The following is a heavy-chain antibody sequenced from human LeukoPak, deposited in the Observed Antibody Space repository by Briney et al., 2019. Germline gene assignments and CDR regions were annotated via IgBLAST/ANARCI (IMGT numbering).Heavy chain of an antibody. J-gene: IGHJ4*02. CDR2: IGSSGGST. V-gene: IGHV3-23*01. D-gene: IGHD3-3*01. CDR3: AKDHDFWSG. Sequence: PGGSLRLSCAASGFTFSSYAMSWVRQAPGKGLEWVSAIGSSGGSTYYADSVKGRFTISRDNSKNTLYLQMNSLRAEDTPVYYCAKDHDFWSGWGQGTLVTVSS. CDR1: GFTFSSYA.